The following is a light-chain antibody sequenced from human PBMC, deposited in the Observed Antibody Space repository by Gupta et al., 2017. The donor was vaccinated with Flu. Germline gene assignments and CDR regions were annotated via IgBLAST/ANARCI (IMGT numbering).Light chain of an antibody. CDR2: GAS. Sequence: GEGATLSCRASQSVSSNLAWYQQKPGQAPRLLIYGASTRATGIPARFSGSGSGTEFTLTISSLQSVDFAVYSCQQYNSWPRTFGQGTKLEIK. V-gene: IGKV3-15*01. CDR3: QQYNSWPRT. CDR1: QSVSSN. J-gene: IGKJ2*01.